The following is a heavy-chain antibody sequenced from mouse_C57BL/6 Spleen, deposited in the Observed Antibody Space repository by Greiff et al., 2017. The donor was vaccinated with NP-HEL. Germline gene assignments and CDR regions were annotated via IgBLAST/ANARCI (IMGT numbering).Heavy chain of an antibody. Sequence: VQLQQSGAELARPGASVKLSCKASGYTFTSYGISWVKQRTGQGLEWIGEIYPRSGNTYYNEKFKGKATLTADKSSSTAYMELRSLTSEDSAVYFCARSPYYYGSKNYFDYWGQGTTLTVSS. CDR2: IYPRSGNT. V-gene: IGHV1-81*01. CDR3: ARSPYYYGSKNYFDY. D-gene: IGHD1-1*01. CDR1: GYTFTSYG. J-gene: IGHJ2*01.